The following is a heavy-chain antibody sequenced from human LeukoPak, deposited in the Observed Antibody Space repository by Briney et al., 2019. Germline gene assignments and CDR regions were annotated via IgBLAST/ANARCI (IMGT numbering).Heavy chain of an antibody. V-gene: IGHV4-34*01. CDR3: ARGLGYSYGPWYFDY. CDR2: INHSGST. Sequence: SETLSLTCAVYGGSFSGYYWSWIRQPPGKGLEWIGEINHSGSTNYNPSLKSRVTISVDTSNNQFSLKLSSVTAADTAVYYCARGLGYSYGPWYFDYWGQGTLVTVSS. D-gene: IGHD5-18*01. CDR1: GGSFSGYY. J-gene: IGHJ4*02.